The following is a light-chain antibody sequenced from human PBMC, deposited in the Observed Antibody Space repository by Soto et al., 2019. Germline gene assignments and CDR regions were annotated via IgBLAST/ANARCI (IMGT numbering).Light chain of an antibody. J-gene: IGKJ2*01. CDR1: HSVSSSS. CDR3: QQYGSSPDT. V-gene: IGKV3-20*01. Sequence: EIVLTQSPGTLSLSPGERATLSCRSSHSVSSSSLSWYQQKPGQAPSLLIYGASSGATGIPDRFSGSGSGTDFTLTISRLEPEDFVVYYCQQYGSSPDTFGEGTKLEIK. CDR2: GAS.